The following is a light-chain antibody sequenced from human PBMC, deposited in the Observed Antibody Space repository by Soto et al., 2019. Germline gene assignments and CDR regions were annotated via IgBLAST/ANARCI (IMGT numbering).Light chain of an antibody. Sequence: VLTHSPVELALFPGGAATLSCSGSQSIGSSYLARYQQKPGQAPRLLIYGASSRATGIPDRFSGGGSGTDFSLTISRLDPEDFAVYYCQKYSSSPINCGQGTRRAIK. J-gene: IGKJ5*01. V-gene: IGKV3-20*01. CDR3: QKYSSSPIN. CDR1: QSIGSSY. CDR2: GAS.